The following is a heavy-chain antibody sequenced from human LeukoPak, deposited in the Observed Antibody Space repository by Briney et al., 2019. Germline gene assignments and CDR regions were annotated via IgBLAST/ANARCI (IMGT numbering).Heavy chain of an antibody. V-gene: IGHV3-21*01. CDR1: GFTFSSYS. CDR2: ISSSSSSYI. Sequence: GGSLRLSCAASGFTFSSYSMNWVRQAPGKGLEWVSSISSSSSSYIYYADSVKGRFTISRDNAKNSLYLQMNSLRAEDTAVYYCARDDSSGYDAFDIWGQGTMVTVSS. D-gene: IGHD3-22*01. J-gene: IGHJ3*02. CDR3: ARDDSSGYDAFDI.